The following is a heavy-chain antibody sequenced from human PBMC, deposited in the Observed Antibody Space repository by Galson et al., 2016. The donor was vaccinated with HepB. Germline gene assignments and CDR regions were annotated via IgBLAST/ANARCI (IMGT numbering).Heavy chain of an antibody. D-gene: IGHD3-10*01. CDR1: GFVFDEYT. CDR2: ISWDGGST. Sequence: SLRLSCASSGFVFDEYTMYWVRQRPGKGPEFVSLISWDGGSTYYGDSVRGRFSTSRDNTKNSLHLQMNSLRPEDTAFYYCAKDRSRELPGPIDHWGQGALVIVSS. J-gene: IGHJ4*02. CDR3: AKDRSRELPGPIDH. V-gene: IGHV3-43*01.